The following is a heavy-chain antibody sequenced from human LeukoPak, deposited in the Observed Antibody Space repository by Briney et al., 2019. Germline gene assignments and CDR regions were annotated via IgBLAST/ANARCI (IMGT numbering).Heavy chain of an antibody. CDR1: GGSISSYY. CDR2: IYYSGST. Sequence: SETLSLTCTVSGGSISSYYWNWIRQPPGKGLEWIGYIYYSGSTNYNPSLKSRVTISVDTSKNQFSLKLSSVTAADTAVYYCARTPLDAFDIWGQGTMVTVSS. CDR3: ARTPLDAFDI. D-gene: IGHD2-15*01. V-gene: IGHV4-59*01. J-gene: IGHJ3*02.